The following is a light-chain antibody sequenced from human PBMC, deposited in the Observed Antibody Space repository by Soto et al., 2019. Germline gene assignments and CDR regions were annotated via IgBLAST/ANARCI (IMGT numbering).Light chain of an antibody. CDR1: SSNIGNNF. CDR2: DND. J-gene: IGLJ1*01. Sequence: QSVLTQPPSLSAAAGQTVTISCSGSSSNIGNNFVSWYQQLPGAAPKLLTYDNDRRPSGIPDRFSGSKSGTSATLVITGLQTGDEADYYCGTWDTSLSAGVFGTGTKVTVL. V-gene: IGLV1-51*01. CDR3: GTWDTSLSAGV.